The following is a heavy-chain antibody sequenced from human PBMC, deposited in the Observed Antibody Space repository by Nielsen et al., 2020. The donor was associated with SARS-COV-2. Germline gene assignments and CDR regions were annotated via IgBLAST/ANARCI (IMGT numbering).Heavy chain of an antibody. Sequence: GESLKISCAASGSTFDDYGMSWVRQAPGKGLEWVSGINWNGGSTGYADSVKGRFTISRDNAKNSLYLQMNSLRAEDTALYYCARDSSSGTSDYYYGMDVWGQGTTVTVSS. CDR3: ARDSSSGTSDYYYGMDV. CDR1: GSTFDDYG. CDR2: INWNGGST. D-gene: IGHD6-13*01. J-gene: IGHJ6*02. V-gene: IGHV3-20*04.